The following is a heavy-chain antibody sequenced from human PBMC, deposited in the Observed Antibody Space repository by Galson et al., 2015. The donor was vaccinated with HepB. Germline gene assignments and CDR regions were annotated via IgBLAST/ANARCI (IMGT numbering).Heavy chain of an antibody. Sequence: SVKVSCKASRYTFTRSAMHWVRQAPGQRLEWMGWIDPGSGDTQHSQTFQGRVTITRDTSASTAYMELSSLGSEDTAVYYCASGGRYVAGFDYWGQGTLVTVSS. D-gene: IGHD1-26*01. CDR2: IDPGSGDT. CDR1: RYTFTRSA. V-gene: IGHV1-3*01. J-gene: IGHJ4*02. CDR3: ASGGRYVAGFDY.